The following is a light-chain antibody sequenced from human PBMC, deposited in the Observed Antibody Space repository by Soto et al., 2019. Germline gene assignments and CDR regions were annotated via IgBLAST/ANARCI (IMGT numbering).Light chain of an antibody. CDR3: QQYNDWPLT. CDR1: QDITNF. Sequence: DIQMTPSPSYLSASVGDRVTITCEASQDITNFLNWYQQKPGKAPKVLIYDASNLKTGVPSRFSGSGSGTHFTFTISSLQPEDIAVYYCQQYNDWPLTFGGGTKVDVK. J-gene: IGKJ4*01. V-gene: IGKV1-33*01. CDR2: DAS.